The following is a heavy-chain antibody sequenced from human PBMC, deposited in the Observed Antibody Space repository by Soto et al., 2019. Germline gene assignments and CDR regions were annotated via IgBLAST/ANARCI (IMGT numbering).Heavy chain of an antibody. CDR1: GFTFSNYG. J-gene: IGHJ2*01. CDR2: IWYDGSYK. Sequence: VRLVESGGGVVQPGRSLRLSCAASGFTFSNYGMHWVRQAPGKGLEWVAVIWYDGSYKYAADSVKGRFTISRDNSKNTLYLQMNSLRAEDTAVYYCARDKAHGYFDLWGRGTLVTVSS. V-gene: IGHV3-33*01. CDR3: ARDKAHGYFDL.